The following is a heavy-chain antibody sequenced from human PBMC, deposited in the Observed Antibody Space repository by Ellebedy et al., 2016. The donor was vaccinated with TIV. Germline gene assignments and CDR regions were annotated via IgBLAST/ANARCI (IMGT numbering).Heavy chain of an antibody. Sequence: PGGSLRLSCVASGFTFSSFWMSWVRQAPGKGLEWVANIHQDGSEKYYVDSVKGRFTISRDNAKNTLYLQMNSLRAEDTAVYYCASRGVAVQGADYWGQGTLVTVSS. CDR1: GFTFSSFW. D-gene: IGHD3-10*01. J-gene: IGHJ4*02. CDR2: IHQDGSEK. V-gene: IGHV3-7*01. CDR3: ASRGVAVQGADY.